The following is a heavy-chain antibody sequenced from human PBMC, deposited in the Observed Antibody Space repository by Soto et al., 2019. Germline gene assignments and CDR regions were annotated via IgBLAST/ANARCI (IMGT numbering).Heavy chain of an antibody. CDR1: GGSISSGGYY. Sequence: TLSLTGPVSGGSISSGGYYWRWIRQHPGKGLEWIGYIYYSGSTYYNPSLNSRVTISVDTSKNQFSLKLSSVTAADTAVYYCASGYSYGQLDYWGQGTLVT. CDR3: ASGYSYGQLDY. V-gene: IGHV4-31*03. CDR2: IYYSGST. J-gene: IGHJ4*02. D-gene: IGHD5-18*01.